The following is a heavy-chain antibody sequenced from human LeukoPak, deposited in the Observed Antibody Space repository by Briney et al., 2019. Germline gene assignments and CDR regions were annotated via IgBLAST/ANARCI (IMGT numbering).Heavy chain of an antibody. D-gene: IGHD3-22*01. Sequence: ASVKVSCKASEYTFSAYDINWVRQGAGQGLEWIGWMNPDTGNTGCAQKFQGRVTTTRATSKSTAYMELNSLRPEDTAVYYCARLSDTPAYYYSSGYYHIRYWGQGTLLTVSS. V-gene: IGHV1-8*01. CDR3: ARLSDTPAYYYSSGYYHIRY. J-gene: IGHJ4*02. CDR2: MNPDTGNT. CDR1: EYTFSAYD.